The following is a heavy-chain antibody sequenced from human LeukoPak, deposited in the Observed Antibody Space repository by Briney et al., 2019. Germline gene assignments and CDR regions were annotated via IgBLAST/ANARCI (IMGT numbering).Heavy chain of an antibody. CDR3: ARERSSSSPGGYYYYGMDV. D-gene: IGHD6-6*01. V-gene: IGHV4-59*01. CDR2: IYYSGST. Sequence: PSETLSLTCTVSGGSISSYYWSWIRQPPGKGLEWIGYIYYSGSTNYNPSLKSRVTISVDTSKNQSSLKLSSVTAADRAVYYCARERSSSSPGGYYYYGMDVWGQGTTVTVSS. CDR1: GGSISSYY. J-gene: IGHJ6*02.